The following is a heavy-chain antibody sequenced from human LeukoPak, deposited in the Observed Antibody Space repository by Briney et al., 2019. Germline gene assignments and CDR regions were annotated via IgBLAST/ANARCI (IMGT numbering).Heavy chain of an antibody. CDR2: ISGSGGST. CDR1: GFTFSSYA. D-gene: IGHD2-2*01. J-gene: IGHJ4*02. Sequence: PGGSLRLSCAASGFTFSSYAMSWVRQAPGKGLEWVSAISGSGGSTYYADSVKGRFTISRDNSKNTLCLQMNSLRAEDTAVYYCARWYCSSTNCYYNYWGQGTLVTVSS. V-gene: IGHV3-23*01. CDR3: ARWYCSSTNCYYNY.